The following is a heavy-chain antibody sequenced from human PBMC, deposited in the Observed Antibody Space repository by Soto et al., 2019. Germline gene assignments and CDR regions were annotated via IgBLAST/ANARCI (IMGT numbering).Heavy chain of an antibody. Sequence: QVQLVQSGAEVKKPGSSVKVSCKASGGTFNSYALTWVRQAPGHGLEWMGGIIPIFRSTNYAQKFQGRVTITANRSTSTAYMELSSLIADDTAVYSCARVLQPPYGSGRRSLYWYFDLWGRGTLVTVSS. V-gene: IGHV1-69*06. D-gene: IGHD2-15*01. CDR1: GGTFNSYA. CDR3: ARVLQPPYGSGRRSLYWYFDL. J-gene: IGHJ2*01. CDR2: IIPIFRST.